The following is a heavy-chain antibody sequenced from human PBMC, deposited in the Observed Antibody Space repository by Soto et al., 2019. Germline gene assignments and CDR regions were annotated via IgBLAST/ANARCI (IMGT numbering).Heavy chain of an antibody. CDR3: AKDSLYGDYYFDY. V-gene: IGHV3-43*01. CDR2: ISWDGGST. J-gene: IGHJ4*02. CDR1: GFTFDDYT. D-gene: IGHD4-17*01. Sequence: GSLRLSCAASGFTFDDYTMHWVRQAPGKGLEWVSLISWDGGSTYYADSVKGRFTISRDNSKNSLYLQMNSLRTEDTALYYCAKDSLYGDYYFDYWGQGTLVTVSS.